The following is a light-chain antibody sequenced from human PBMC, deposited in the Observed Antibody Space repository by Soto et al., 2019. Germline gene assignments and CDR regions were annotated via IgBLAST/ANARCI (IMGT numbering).Light chain of an antibody. CDR2: DES. J-gene: IGKJ1*01. CDR3: QQYDNWPWT. V-gene: IGKV3-15*01. CDR1: QSVRSN. Sequence: EIVLTQSPGTLSLSPGERTTLSCRASQSVRSNLAWYQQKPGQAPRLLMYDESTRATGIPARFSGSGSGTEFTLTISSLQSEDFAVYYCQQYDNWPWTFGQGTKVDIK.